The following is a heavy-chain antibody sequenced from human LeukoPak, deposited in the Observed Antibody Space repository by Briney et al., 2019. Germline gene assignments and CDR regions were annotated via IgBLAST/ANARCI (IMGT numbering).Heavy chain of an antibody. V-gene: IGHV3-48*01. Sequence: GGSLRLSCGASGLTFSSDSINWVRQAPGKGLEWVSYITSDSGTIYQADSVKGRLTISRANARNSLHLQMNSLIAEATVVYHGVIAAQTVFDPWGQGTLV. CDR3: VIAAQTVFDP. D-gene: IGHD2-15*01. CDR2: ITSDSGTI. J-gene: IGHJ5*02. CDR1: GLTFSSDS.